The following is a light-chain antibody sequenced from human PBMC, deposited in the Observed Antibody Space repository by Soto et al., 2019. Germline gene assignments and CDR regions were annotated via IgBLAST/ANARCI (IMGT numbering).Light chain of an antibody. V-gene: IGKV3-11*01. CDR3: QHYGTSSST. CDR2: DAS. J-gene: IGKJ2*01. Sequence: EIVLTQSPATLSLSPGERATLSCRASQSVSSYLAWYQQKPGQAPRLLIYDASNRATGIPARFSGSGSGTDFTLTISSLEPEDFAVYYCQHYGTSSSTFGQGTKLEIK. CDR1: QSVSSY.